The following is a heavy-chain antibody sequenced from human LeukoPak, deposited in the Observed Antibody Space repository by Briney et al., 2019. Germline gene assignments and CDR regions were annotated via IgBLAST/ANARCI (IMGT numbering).Heavy chain of an antibody. J-gene: IGHJ3*02. D-gene: IGHD6-19*01. CDR2: ISSSSSYI. CDR3: AREGQWLVVGNAFDI. Sequence: GGSLRLSCAASGFTFSSYSMNWVRQAPGKGLEWVSSISSSSSYIYYADSVKGRFTISRDNAKNSLYLQMNSLRAEDTAVYYCAREGQWLVVGNAFDIWGQGTMVTVSS. CDR1: GFTFSSYS. V-gene: IGHV3-21*01.